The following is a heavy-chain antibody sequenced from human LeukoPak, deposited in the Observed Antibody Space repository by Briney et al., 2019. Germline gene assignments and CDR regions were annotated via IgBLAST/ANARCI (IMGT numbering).Heavy chain of an antibody. D-gene: IGHD2-21*02. CDR3: AGGNCGGDCYSYYYYGMDV. Sequence: SVKVSCKASGYTFTNYYMHWVRQASGQGLEWMGRIIPILGIANYAQKFQGRVTITADKSTSTAYMELSSLRSEDTAVYYCAGGNCGGDCYSYYYYGMDVWGQGTTVTVSS. CDR1: GYTFTNYY. J-gene: IGHJ6*02. V-gene: IGHV1-69*02. CDR2: IIPILGIA.